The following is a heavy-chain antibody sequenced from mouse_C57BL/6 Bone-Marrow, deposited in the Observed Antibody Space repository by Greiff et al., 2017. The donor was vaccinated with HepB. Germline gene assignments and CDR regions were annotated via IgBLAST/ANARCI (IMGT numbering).Heavy chain of an antibody. CDR1: GFTFSNYW. J-gene: IGHJ1*03. Sequence: EVKLQESGGGLVQPGGSMKLSCVASGFTFSNYWMNWVRQSPEKGLEWVAQIRLKSDNYATHYAESVKGRFTISRDDSKSSVYLQMNNLRAEDTGIYYCTVPLYYVSSYGYFDVWGTGTTVTVSS. CDR3: TVPLYYVSSYGYFDV. CDR2: IRLKSDNYAT. D-gene: IGHD1-1*01. V-gene: IGHV6-3*01.